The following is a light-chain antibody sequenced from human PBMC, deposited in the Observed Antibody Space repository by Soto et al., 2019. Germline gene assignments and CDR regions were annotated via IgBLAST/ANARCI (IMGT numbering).Light chain of an antibody. V-gene: IGLV1-51*01. Sequence: QSVLTQPPSVSAAPGQKVTISCSGSSSNIGNNYLSWYQQLPGTAPKLLNYDNNKRPSGIPDRFSGSKYGTSATLGITGLETGDEADYYCGTWDSSLSAVVFGGGTKLTVL. CDR2: DNN. CDR3: GTWDSSLSAVV. CDR1: SSNIGNNY. J-gene: IGLJ2*01.